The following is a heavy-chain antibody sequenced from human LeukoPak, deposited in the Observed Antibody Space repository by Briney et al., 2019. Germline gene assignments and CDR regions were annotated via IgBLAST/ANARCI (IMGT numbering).Heavy chain of an antibody. CDR1: GYSFTSYW. CDR3: ARDRAVAAVDLFDY. J-gene: IGHJ4*02. D-gene: IGHD6-19*01. Sequence: GESLKISCKGSGYSFTSYWIGWVRQAPGQGLEWMGWINPNSGGTNYAQKFQGRVTMTRDTSISTAYMELSRLRSDDTAVYYCARDRAVAAVDLFDYWGQGILVTVSS. V-gene: IGHV1-2*02. CDR2: INPNSGGT.